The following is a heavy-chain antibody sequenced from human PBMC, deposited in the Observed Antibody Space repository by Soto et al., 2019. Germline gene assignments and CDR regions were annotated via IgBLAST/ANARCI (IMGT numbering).Heavy chain of an antibody. CDR3: AIETYGDYVGYFDP. D-gene: IGHD4-17*01. V-gene: IGHV4-30-4*01. CDR1: GDSISGGDDY. CDR2: IYYSGST. J-gene: IGHJ5*02. Sequence: SETLSLTCTVSGDSISGGDDYWSWIRQPPGKGLEWIGLIYYSGSTHYNPSLKSRLIISVNTPKNQFSLKVSSVTAADTAVYYCAIETYGDYVGYFDPWGQGTLVTVSS.